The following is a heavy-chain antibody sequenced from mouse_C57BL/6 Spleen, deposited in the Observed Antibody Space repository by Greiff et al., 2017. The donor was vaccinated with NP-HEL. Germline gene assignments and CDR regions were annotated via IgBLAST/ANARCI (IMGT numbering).Heavy chain of an antibody. CDR3: ARGDYGKSAMDY. CDR2: IYPGDGDT. CDR1: GYAFSSYW. D-gene: IGHD2-1*01. J-gene: IGHJ4*01. Sequence: QVQLQQSGAELVKPGASVKISCKASGYAFSSYWMNWVKQRPGKGLEWIGQIYPGDGDTNYNGKVKGKATLTADKSSSPAYMQLSSLTSEDSAVYFCARGDYGKSAMDYWGQGTSVTVSS. V-gene: IGHV1-80*01.